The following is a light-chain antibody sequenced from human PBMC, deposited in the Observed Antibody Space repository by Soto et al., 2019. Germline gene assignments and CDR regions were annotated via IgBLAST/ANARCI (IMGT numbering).Light chain of an antibody. Sequence: EIVLTQSPGTLSLSPGERATLSCRASQSVSSSYLAWYQQKPGQAPRLLIYGASSRATGIPDRFSGSGSGTDFTLPISRLEPEDFAVYYCQQYGSSPNTFGGGTKVEIK. CDR2: GAS. CDR1: QSVSSSY. CDR3: QQYGSSPNT. V-gene: IGKV3-20*01. J-gene: IGKJ4*01.